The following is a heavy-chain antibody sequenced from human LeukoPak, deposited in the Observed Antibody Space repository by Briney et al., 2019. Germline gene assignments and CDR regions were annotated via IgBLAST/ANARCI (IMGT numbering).Heavy chain of an antibody. D-gene: IGHD7-27*01. CDR2: IYSGGST. J-gene: IGHJ5*02. V-gene: IGHV3-53*01. CDR3: ARVLNWGLDWFDP. Sequence: GGSLRLSCAAPGFTVSSNYMSWVRQAPGKGLEWVSVIYSGGSTYYADSVKGRFTISRDNSKNTLYLQMNSLRAEDTAVYYCARVLNWGLDWFDPWGQGTLVTVSS. CDR1: GFTVSSNY.